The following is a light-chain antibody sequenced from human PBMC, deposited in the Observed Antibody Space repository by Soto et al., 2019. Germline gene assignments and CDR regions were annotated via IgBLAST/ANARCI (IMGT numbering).Light chain of an antibody. CDR3: QQSFNTPWT. V-gene: IGKV1-39*01. J-gene: IGKJ1*01. Sequence: DIQMTQSPSSLSASVGDRVTIACRASQSISSYLNWYQLKPGKAPKLLIYAASSLQSGVPSRFSGSGSGTVFTLTISSLQPEDFAIYYCQQSFNTPWTFGQGTKVDI. CDR1: QSISSY. CDR2: AAS.